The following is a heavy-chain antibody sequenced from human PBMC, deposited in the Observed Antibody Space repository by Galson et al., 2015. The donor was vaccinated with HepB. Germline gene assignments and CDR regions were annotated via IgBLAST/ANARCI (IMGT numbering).Heavy chain of an antibody. CDR1: GFTFSNFA. CDR2: ISGSGADT. V-gene: IGHV3-23*01. J-gene: IGHJ6*02. D-gene: IGHD1-7*01. CDR3: AKDRTATTGFYYGMGV. Sequence: SLRLSCAASGFTFSNFAMSWVRQAPGKGLGWVSAISGSGADTYYADSVKGRFPISRDNSKNTLYLQMNSLRAEDTAVYYCAKDRTATTGFYYGMGVWGQGTTVTVSS.